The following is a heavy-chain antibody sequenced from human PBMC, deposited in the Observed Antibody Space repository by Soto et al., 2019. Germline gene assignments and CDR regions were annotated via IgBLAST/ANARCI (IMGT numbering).Heavy chain of an antibody. CDR1: GFTFSSYG. J-gene: IGHJ4*02. CDR3: AKDWNPPAYYDFWSGYYDY. CDR2: ISYDGSNK. V-gene: IGHV3-30*18. D-gene: IGHD3-3*01. Sequence: SLRLSCAASGFTFSSYGMHWVRQAPGKGLEWVAVISYDGSNKYYADSVKGRFTISRDNSKNTLYLQMNSLRAEDTAVYYCAKDWNPPAYYDFWSGYYDYWGQGTLVTVSS.